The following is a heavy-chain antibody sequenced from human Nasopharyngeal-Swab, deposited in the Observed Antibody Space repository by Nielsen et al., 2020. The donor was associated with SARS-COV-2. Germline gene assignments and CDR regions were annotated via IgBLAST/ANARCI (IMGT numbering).Heavy chain of an antibody. CDR1: GYTFTSYA. J-gene: IGHJ5*02. Sequence: ASVKVSCKASGYTFTSYAMNWVRQAPGQGLEWMGWINTNTGNPTYAQGFTGRFVFSLDTSVRTAYLQISSLKAEDTAVYYCARDRVEVITIFGVVITNWFDPWGQGTLVTVSS. V-gene: IGHV7-4-1*02. CDR3: ARDRVEVITIFGVVITNWFDP. CDR2: INTNTGNP. D-gene: IGHD3-3*01.